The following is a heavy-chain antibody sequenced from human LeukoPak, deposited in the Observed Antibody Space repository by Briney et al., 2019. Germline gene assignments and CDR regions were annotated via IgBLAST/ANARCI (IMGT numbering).Heavy chain of an antibody. CDR3: ATTYYCSGGSCYSNWFDP. V-gene: IGHV1-24*01. CDR1: GYTLTELS. Sequence: ASVKASCKVSGYTLTELSMHWVRQAPGKGLEWMGGFDPEDGETIYAQKFQGRVTMTEDTSTDTAYMELSSLRSEDTAVYYCATTYYCSGGSCYSNWFDPWGQGTLVTVSS. D-gene: IGHD2-15*01. J-gene: IGHJ5*02. CDR2: FDPEDGET.